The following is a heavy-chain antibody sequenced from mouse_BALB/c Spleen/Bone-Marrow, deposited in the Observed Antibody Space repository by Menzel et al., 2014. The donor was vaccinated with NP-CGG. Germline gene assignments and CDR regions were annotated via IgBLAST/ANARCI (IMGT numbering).Heavy chain of an antibody. V-gene: IGHV1S135*01. CDR1: GYAFTSYN. Sequence: VQLKESGPELVKPGASVKVSCKASGYAFTSYNIYWVKQSHGKSLEWIGCIDPYNGDTNYNQKFKVKATLTVDKSSSTAYMHLNSLTSEDSAVYYCASCGNYEAWFAYWGQGTLVTVSA. CDR2: IDPYNGDT. CDR3: ASCGNYEAWFAY. D-gene: IGHD2-1*01. J-gene: IGHJ3*01.